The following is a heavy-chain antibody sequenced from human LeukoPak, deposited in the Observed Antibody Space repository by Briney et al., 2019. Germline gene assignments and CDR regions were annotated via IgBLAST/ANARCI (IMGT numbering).Heavy chain of an antibody. CDR1: GDSVSGYY. Sequence: PSETLSLTCGVSGDSVSGYYWSWIRRPPEKGLEWIGYIHSSGSTNYSPSLKSRLALSVDTSKNQFSLKLSSVTAADTAVYYCAREVSSTSYYGMDVWGQGTTVTVSS. J-gene: IGHJ6*02. CDR2: IHSSGST. D-gene: IGHD2-2*01. V-gene: IGHV4-4*08. CDR3: AREVSSTSYYGMDV.